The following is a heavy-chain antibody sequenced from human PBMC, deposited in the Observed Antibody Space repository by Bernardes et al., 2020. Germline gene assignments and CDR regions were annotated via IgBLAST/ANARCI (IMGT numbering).Heavy chain of an antibody. D-gene: IGHD3-10*01. J-gene: IGHJ3*02. V-gene: IGHV5-51*01. CDR3: ASPASMVQTDGAFDI. CDR1: GYSFTSYW. Sequence: GESLKISCKGSGYSFTSYWIGWVRQMPGKGLEWMGIIYPGDSDTRYSPSFQGQVTISADKSISTAYLQWSSLKASDTAMYYCASPASMVQTDGAFDIWGQGTMVTVSS. CDR2: IYPGDSDT.